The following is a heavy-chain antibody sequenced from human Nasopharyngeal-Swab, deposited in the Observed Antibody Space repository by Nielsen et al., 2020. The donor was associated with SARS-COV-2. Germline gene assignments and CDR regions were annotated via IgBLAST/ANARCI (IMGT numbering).Heavy chain of an antibody. J-gene: IGHJ6*02. CDR3: ARDGYCSGGSCPPDDYYYYGMDV. CDR1: GFTFSSYS. V-gene: IGHV3-48*04. CDR2: ISSSGSTI. D-gene: IGHD2-15*01. Sequence: GESLKISCAASGFTFSSYSMNWVRQAPGKGLAWVSYISSSGSTIYYADSVKGRFTISRDNAKNSLYLQMNSLRAEDTAVYYCARDGYCSGGSCPPDDYYYYGMDVWGQGTTVTVSS.